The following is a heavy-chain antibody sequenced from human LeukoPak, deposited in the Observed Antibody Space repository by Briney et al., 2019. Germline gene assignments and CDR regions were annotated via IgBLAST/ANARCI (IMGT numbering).Heavy chain of an antibody. V-gene: IGHV1-8*01. CDR3: ARGYDFWSGPPGAPGTKFYYYYYMDV. CDR1: GYTFTSYD. J-gene: IGHJ6*03. Sequence: EASVKVSCKASGYTFTSYDINWVRQATGQGLEWMGWMNPNSGNTGYAQKFQGRVTMTRNTSISTAYMELSSLRSEDTAVYYCARGYDFWSGPPGAPGTKFYYYYYMDVWGEGTTVTVSS. D-gene: IGHD3-3*01. CDR2: MNPNSGNT.